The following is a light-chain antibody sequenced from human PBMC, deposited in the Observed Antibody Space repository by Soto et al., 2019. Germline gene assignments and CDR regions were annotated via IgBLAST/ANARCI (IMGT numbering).Light chain of an antibody. Sequence: DIQLTQSPSTLSASVGDRVTITCRASQRMTRWLAWYQQKPGKAPKVLIYDASSLESGVPSRFRGSEYGTEFTLTISSMQTDDIATYYCQQYTENSGTFGHGTKVDIK. CDR1: QRMTRW. CDR2: DAS. V-gene: IGKV1-5*01. J-gene: IGKJ1*01. CDR3: QQYTENSGT.